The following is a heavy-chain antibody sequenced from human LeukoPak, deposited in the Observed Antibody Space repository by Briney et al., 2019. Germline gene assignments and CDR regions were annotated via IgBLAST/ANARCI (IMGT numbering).Heavy chain of an antibody. CDR1: GFTFSSYA. CDR3: ARESQWLVRYNWFDP. J-gene: IGHJ5*02. Sequence: GGSLRLSCAASGFTFSSYAMHWVRQAPGKGLEWVAVISYDGSNKYYADSVKGRFTISRDNSKNTLYLQMNSLRAEDTAVYYCARESQWLVRYNWFDPWGQGTLVTVSS. V-gene: IGHV3-30*04. CDR2: ISYDGSNK. D-gene: IGHD6-19*01.